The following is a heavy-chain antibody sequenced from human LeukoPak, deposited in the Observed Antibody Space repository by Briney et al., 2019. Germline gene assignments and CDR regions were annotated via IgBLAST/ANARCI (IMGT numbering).Heavy chain of an antibody. CDR2: ISSTSSYI. J-gene: IGHJ4*02. V-gene: IGHV3-21*01. CDR3: ARLADYGNYGPREYLDF. D-gene: IGHD4-11*01. Sequence: GGSLRLSCAASGFTFSSYSMNWVGQPPGKGLEWVSSISSTSSYIFFADSVKGRFTISRDNAKNSLYLQMNSLRAEDTAVYYCARLADYGNYGPREYLDFWGQGTLVTVS. CDR1: GFTFSSYS.